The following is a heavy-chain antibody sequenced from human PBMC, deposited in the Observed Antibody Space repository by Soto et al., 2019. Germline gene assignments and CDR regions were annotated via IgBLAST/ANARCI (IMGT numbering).Heavy chain of an antibody. CDR1: GGTFSSYT. CDR3: ARKRNYGVFSWFDP. CDR2: IIPILGIA. D-gene: IGHD4-17*01. Sequence: ASVKVSCKASGGTFSSYTISWVRQAPGQGLEWMGRIIPILGIANYAQKFQGRVTITADKSTSTAYMELSSLRSEDTAVYYCARKRNYGVFSWFDPWGQGTLVTVSS. V-gene: IGHV1-69*02. J-gene: IGHJ5*02.